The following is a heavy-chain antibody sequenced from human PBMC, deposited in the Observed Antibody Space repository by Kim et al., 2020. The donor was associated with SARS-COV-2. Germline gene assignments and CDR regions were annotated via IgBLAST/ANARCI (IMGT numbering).Heavy chain of an antibody. Sequence: GGSLRLSCAASGFTFSSYGMHWVRQAPGKGLEWVAVISYDGSNKYYADSVKGRFTISRDNSKNTLYLQMNSLRAEDTAVYYCAKGFTCSSTSCYPNWFDPWGQGTLVTVSS. J-gene: IGHJ5*02. V-gene: IGHV3-30*18. D-gene: IGHD2-2*01. CDR2: ISYDGSNK. CDR3: AKGFTCSSTSCYPNWFDP. CDR1: GFTFSSYG.